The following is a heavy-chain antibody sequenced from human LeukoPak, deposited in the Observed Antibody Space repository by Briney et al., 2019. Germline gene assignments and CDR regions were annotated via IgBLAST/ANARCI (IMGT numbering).Heavy chain of an antibody. Sequence: GGSLRLSCLASGFSFSTLAMHWVRQAPGKGLQYLAIMGGDGVTAYFEDSVKGRFTVSRDISTNTLYLQMTNLRPEGTAVYYCVRDLWGFDYWGQGTLVTVSS. CDR1: GFSFSTLA. CDR3: VRDLWGFDY. V-gene: IGHV3-64D*06. J-gene: IGHJ4*02. D-gene: IGHD1-26*01. CDR2: MGGDGVTA.